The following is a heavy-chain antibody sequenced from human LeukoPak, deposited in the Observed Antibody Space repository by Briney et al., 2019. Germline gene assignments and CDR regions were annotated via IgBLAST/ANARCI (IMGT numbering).Heavy chain of an antibody. CDR1: GGSISSYY. CDR2: IYYSGST. CDR3: ARRPLNSFDP. Sequence: SETLSLTCTVSGGSISSYYWSWIRQPPGKGLEWVGYIYYSGSTNYNPSLKSRVTISVDTSKNQLYLKLSSVTAEDTAVYYCARRPLNSFDPWGQGTLVTVSS. V-gene: IGHV4-59*01. J-gene: IGHJ5*02.